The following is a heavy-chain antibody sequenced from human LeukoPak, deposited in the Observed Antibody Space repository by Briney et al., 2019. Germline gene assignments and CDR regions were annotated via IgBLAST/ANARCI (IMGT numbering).Heavy chain of an antibody. CDR3: AKGLFSAYDKYLDS. D-gene: IGHD5-12*01. CDR1: GFAFESFT. CDR2: ISDTGRDI. Sequence: GGSLRLSCAGSGFAFESFTMTWVRQAPGKGLEWVALISDTGRDINYADSVRGRFTISRDNTKNSLFLQMDSLRVEDTAIYYCAKGLFSAYDKYLDSWGQGTLVTVSS. V-gene: IGHV3-21*04. J-gene: IGHJ4*02.